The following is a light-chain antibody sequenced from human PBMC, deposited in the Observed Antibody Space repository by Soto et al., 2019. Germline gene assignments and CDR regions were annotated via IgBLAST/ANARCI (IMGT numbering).Light chain of an antibody. Sequence: IALTQSPGTLSLSPGERATLSCRASQTISRNFLAWYQQKPGQAPRLLIYGASNRATGIPDRFSGSGSGTDFTLTISRLEPEDFAVYSCQQYGGSPLFTFGPGTRVDFK. J-gene: IGKJ3*01. CDR1: QTISRNF. V-gene: IGKV3-20*01. CDR3: QQYGGSPLFT. CDR2: GAS.